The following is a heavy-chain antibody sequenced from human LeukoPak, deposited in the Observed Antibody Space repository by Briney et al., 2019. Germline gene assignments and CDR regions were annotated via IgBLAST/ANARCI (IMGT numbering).Heavy chain of an antibody. CDR3: EIIPASGKPRRYYYVDV. CDR2: TDHSGST. CDR1: GGSFSGYY. V-gene: IGHV4-34*01. D-gene: IGHD3-16*01. J-gene: IGHJ6*03. Sequence: SETLSLTCAVSGGSFSGYYWTWVRQSPGKGLEWIGETDHSGSTIYNPSLKSRVAISVDTSKNQFSLHLSSVTAADTSIYYCEIIPASGKPRRYYYVDVWGKGTTVTVSS.